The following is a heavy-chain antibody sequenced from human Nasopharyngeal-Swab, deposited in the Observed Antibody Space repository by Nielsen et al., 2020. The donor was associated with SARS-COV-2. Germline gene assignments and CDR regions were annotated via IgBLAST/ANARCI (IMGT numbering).Heavy chain of an antibody. CDR2: INHSGST. CDR3: ARGWEQWLVQGWYFDL. J-gene: IGHJ2*01. V-gene: IGHV4-39*07. Sequence: SETLSLTCTVSGGSISSSSYYWSWIRQPPGKGLEWIGEINHSGSTNYNPSLKSRVTISVDTSKNQFSLKLSSVTAADTAVYYCARGWEQWLVQGWYFDLWGRGTLVTVSS. D-gene: IGHD6-19*01. CDR1: GGSISSSSYY.